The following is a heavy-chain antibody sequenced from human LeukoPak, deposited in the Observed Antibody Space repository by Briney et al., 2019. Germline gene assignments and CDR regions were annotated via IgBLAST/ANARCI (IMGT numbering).Heavy chain of an antibody. J-gene: IGHJ4*02. CDR1: GFTFSSYA. D-gene: IGHD3-10*01. CDR3: AKVRGGYFDY. V-gene: IGHV3-23*01. Sequence: HAGGSLRLSCAASGFTFSSYAMSWVRQAPGKGLEWVSAISGSGNSTYCADSVKGRFTISTDNSKNTLYLQMNSLRAEDTAVYYCAKVRGGYFDYWGQGTLVTVSS. CDR2: ISGSGNST.